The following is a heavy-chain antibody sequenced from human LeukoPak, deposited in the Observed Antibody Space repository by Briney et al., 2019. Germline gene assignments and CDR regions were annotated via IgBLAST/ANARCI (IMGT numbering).Heavy chain of an antibody. CDR1: GYTFAGYY. J-gene: IGHJ6*03. CDR3: ATLTVVVPAAILRHYMDV. Sequence: ASVKVSCKASGYTFAGYYMHWVRQAPGQGLEWMGLINPSGGSTNYAQKFQGRVTMTRDTSTSTVYMELSSLRSEDTAVYYCATLTVVVPAAILRHYMDVWGKGTTVTVSS. D-gene: IGHD2-2*01. V-gene: IGHV1-46*01. CDR2: INPSGGST.